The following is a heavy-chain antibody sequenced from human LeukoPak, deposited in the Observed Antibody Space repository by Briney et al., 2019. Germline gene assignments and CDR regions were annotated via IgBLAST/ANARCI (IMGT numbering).Heavy chain of an antibody. V-gene: IGHV3-20*04. Sequence: GGSLRLSGAASGFTFDDYGMSWVRQAPGKGLEWVSGINWNGGSTGYADSVKGRFTISRDNAKNSLYLQMNSLRAEDTALYYCARDGGHGPGGYYYYMDVWGKGTTVTVSS. CDR2: INWNGGST. D-gene: IGHD3-16*01. CDR1: GFTFDDYG. CDR3: ARDGGHGPGGYYYYMDV. J-gene: IGHJ6*03.